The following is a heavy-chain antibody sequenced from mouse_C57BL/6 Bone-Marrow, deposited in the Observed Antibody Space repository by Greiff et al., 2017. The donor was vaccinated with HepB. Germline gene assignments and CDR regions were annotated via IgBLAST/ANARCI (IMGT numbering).Heavy chain of an antibody. J-gene: IGHJ2*01. CDR2: IDPENGDT. D-gene: IGHD1-1*01. V-gene: IGHV14-4*01. CDR1: GFNIKDDN. Sequence: EVQLQQSGAELVRPGASVKLSCTASGFNIKDDNMHWVKQRPEQGLEWIGWIDPENGDTDYASKFQGKATITADTSSNTAYLQLSSLTSEDTAVYYCTTIYYGSRGKHYFDYWGQGTTLTVSS. CDR3: TTIYYGSRGKHYFDY.